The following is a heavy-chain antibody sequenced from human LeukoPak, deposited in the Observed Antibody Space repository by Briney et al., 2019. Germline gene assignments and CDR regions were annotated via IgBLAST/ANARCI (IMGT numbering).Heavy chain of an antibody. V-gene: IGHV3-48*03. CDR3: ARVVSSVDY. CDR1: GFTFSSYE. CDR2: ISSGGETM. D-gene: IGHD6-19*01. Sequence: GGSLRLSCAASGFTFSSYEMNWVRQAPGKGLEWVSYISSGGETMYYADSVKGRFTISRDNAKNSLYLQMNSLRVEDTAVYYCARVVSSVDYWGQGTLVTVSS. J-gene: IGHJ4*02.